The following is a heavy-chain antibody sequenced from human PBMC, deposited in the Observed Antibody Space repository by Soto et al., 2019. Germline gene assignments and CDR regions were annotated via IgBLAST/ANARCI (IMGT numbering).Heavy chain of an antibody. CDR3: ARGRFLEWLLSGWFDP. Sequence: SETQSLTCTVSGGSISSGGYYWSWIRQPPGKGLEWIGYIFYSGSNYYNPSLKSRVTISVDTSKNQFSLKLTSVTAADTAVYYCARGRFLEWLLSGWFDPWGQGTLVTVSS. V-gene: IGHV4-30-4*01. CDR2: IFYSGSN. J-gene: IGHJ5*02. D-gene: IGHD3-3*01. CDR1: GGSISSGGYY.